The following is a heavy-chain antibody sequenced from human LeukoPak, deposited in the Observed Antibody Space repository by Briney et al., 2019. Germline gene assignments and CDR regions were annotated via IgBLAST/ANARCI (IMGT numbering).Heavy chain of an antibody. CDR3: AKDLLFGGLPGRFDY. J-gene: IGHJ4*02. CDR2: ITGSGVST. Sequence: GGSLRLSCPASGFTFSSHAMSWVRQAPGKGLEWVSSITGSGVSTNNADSVKGRFTISRDNSENTLYLQMNSLRAEDTAVYYCAKDLLFGGLPGRFDYWGQGTLVTVSS. D-gene: IGHD3-3*01. V-gene: IGHV3-23*01. CDR1: GFTFSSHA.